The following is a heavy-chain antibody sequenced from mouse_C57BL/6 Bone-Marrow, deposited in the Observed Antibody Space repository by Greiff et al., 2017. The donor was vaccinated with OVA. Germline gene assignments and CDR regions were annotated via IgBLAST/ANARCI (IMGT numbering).Heavy chain of an antibody. CDR1: GYTFTSYW. V-gene: IGHV1-72*01. Sequence: VKLMESGAELVKPGASVKLSCKASGYTFTSYWMHWVKQRPGRGLEWIGRIDPNSGGTKYNEKFKSKATLTVDKPSSTAYMQLSSLTSEDSAVYYCARSSTTVVALDYWGQGTTLTVSS. D-gene: IGHD1-1*01. CDR3: ARSSTTVVALDY. CDR2: IDPNSGGT. J-gene: IGHJ2*01.